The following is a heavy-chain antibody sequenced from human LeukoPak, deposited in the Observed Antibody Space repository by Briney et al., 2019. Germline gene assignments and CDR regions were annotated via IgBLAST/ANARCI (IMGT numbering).Heavy chain of an antibody. CDR2: IYHSGST. V-gene: IGHV4-4*02. CDR3: ARSNLDIVVDYYYYYMDV. D-gene: IGHD2-15*01. Sequence: PSGTLSLTCAVSGGSISSSNWWSWVCQPPGKGLEWIGEIYHSGSTNYNPSLKSRVTISVDKSKNHFSLKLSSVTAADTAVYYCARSNLDIVVDYYYYYMDVWGKGTTVTVSS. J-gene: IGHJ6*03. CDR1: GGSISSSNW.